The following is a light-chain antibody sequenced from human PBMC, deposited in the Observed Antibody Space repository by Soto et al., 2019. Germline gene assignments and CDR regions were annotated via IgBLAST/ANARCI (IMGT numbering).Light chain of an antibody. J-gene: IGKJ4*01. CDR1: QSVSSS. V-gene: IGKV3-11*01. CDR2: DAS. Sequence: EIVLTQSPATLSLSPGERSTLSCRASQSVSSSLAWYQQKPGRAPRLLIYDASNRATGIPARLSGSGSGTDFTLTISSLEPEDFAVYYCQQRSTWVTFGRGTKVDIK. CDR3: QQRSTWVT.